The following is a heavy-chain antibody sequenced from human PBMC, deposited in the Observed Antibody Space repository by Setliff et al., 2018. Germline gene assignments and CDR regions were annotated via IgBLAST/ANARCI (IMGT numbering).Heavy chain of an antibody. D-gene: IGHD3-10*01. CDR2: IKSTTEDAST. CDR3: AKDKDVRVDYFDY. Sequence: GGSLRLSCAASGITFKNAWMTWVRQAPGKGLEWVGRIKSTTEDASTDLAAAVKGRFTMSRDDSKNTVYLQMNSLRAEDTAIYYCAKDKDVRVDYFDYWGPGTLVTVSS. J-gene: IGHJ4*02. CDR1: GITFKNAW. V-gene: IGHV3-15*01.